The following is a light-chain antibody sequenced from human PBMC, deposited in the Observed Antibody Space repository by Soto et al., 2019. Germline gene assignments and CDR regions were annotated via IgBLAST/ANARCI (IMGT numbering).Light chain of an antibody. Sequence: QSVLTQPPSVSGAPGQRVTISCTGSSSNIGAGYDVHWYQQLPGTAPKLLIYDNSNRPSGVPDRLSGSKSGTSASLAITGLQAEDEADYYCQSYDSSLSGYVFGTGTKLTVL. CDR1: SSNIGAGYD. V-gene: IGLV1-40*01. CDR3: QSYDSSLSGYV. CDR2: DNS. J-gene: IGLJ1*01.